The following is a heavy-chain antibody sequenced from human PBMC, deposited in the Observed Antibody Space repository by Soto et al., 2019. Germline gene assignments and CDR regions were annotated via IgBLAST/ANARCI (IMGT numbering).Heavy chain of an antibody. Sequence: QVQLVQSGAEVKRPGASVKVSCKASGYTFTTYGFNWVRQAPGQGLEWMGWISPYNGDTNYAQNFQGRVTLTTDTSTSTAYMELRSRTSDDTAVQYCARTPRAQRMLLEAATRFDYWGQGTLVTVSS. V-gene: IGHV1-18*04. CDR1: GYTFTTYG. J-gene: IGHJ4*02. CDR3: ARTPRAQRMLLEAATRFDY. CDR2: ISPYNGDT. D-gene: IGHD2-15*01.